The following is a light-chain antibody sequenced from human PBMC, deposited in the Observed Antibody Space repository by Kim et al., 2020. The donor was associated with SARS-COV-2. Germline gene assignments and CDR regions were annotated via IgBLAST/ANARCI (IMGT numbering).Light chain of an antibody. CDR1: QTISGN. J-gene: IGKJ2*01. CDR3: QQYFDWPQT. V-gene: IGKV3-15*01. CDR2: GTY. Sequence: VMTQSPATLSVSPGERVTVSCRASQTISGNLAWYQHKPGQAPRLLMYGTYTRAPGVPARFSGSGYGTEFTLTISSLQSEDFALYYCQQYFDWPQTFGQGTKLEI.